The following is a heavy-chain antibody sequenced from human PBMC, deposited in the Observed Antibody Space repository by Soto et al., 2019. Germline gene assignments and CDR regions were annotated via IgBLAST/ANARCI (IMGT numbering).Heavy chain of an antibody. CDR1: GGSFSGYY. Sequence: SETLSLTCAVYGGSFSGYYWSWIRQPPGKGLEWIGEINHSGSTNYNPSLKSRVTISVDTSKNQFSLKLSSVTAADTAVYYCARGGLAVPAATFDYWGQGTXVTVSS. V-gene: IGHV4-34*01. CDR3: ARGGLAVPAATFDY. D-gene: IGHD2-2*01. CDR2: INHSGST. J-gene: IGHJ4*02.